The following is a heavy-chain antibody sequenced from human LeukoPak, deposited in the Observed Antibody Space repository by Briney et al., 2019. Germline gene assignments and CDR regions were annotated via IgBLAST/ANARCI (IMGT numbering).Heavy chain of an antibody. CDR3: TTDPMGGLRYFDWLFQ. Sequence: GGSLRLSCAASGFTFSNAWMSWVREAPGKGLEWVGRIKSKTDGGTTDYAAPVKGRFTISRDDSKNTLYLQMNNLKTEDTAVYYCTTDPMGGLRYFDWLFQWGQGTLVTVSS. V-gene: IGHV3-15*01. J-gene: IGHJ4*02. CDR2: IKSKTDGGTT. D-gene: IGHD3-9*01. CDR1: GFTFSNAW.